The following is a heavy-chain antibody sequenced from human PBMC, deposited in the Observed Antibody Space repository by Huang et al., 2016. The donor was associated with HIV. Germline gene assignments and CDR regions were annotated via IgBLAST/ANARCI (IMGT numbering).Heavy chain of an antibody. Sequence: ELQLVESGGGFVQPGGSLRLSCAASGYTLRDHWMHWVRQAPGKGLVWVSRMNRDGRSTTYADSVKGRFTISRDNAKNTLYLQMKGLRVEDTAVYYCTRVAAGDWYFDLWGRGTLVTVSA. D-gene: IGHD3-10*01. CDR2: MNRDGRST. CDR1: GYTLRDHW. CDR3: TRVAAGDWYFDL. V-gene: IGHV3-74*01. J-gene: IGHJ2*01.